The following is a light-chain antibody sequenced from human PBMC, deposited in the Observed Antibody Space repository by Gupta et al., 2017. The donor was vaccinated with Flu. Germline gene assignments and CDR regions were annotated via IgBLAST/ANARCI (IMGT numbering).Light chain of an antibody. CDR1: SSDIGYSNY. CDR2: DVS. V-gene: IGLV2-14*01. CDR3: SSYTRFTTLI. Sequence: QSALTQPASVSGSPGLSITISCTGTSSDIGYSNYVSWYQQHPGQAPKLMIYDVSERPPGVSSRFSGSQSGNTASLTISGLQAEDDADYYCSSYTRFTTLIFGTGTRVTVL. J-gene: IGLJ1*01.